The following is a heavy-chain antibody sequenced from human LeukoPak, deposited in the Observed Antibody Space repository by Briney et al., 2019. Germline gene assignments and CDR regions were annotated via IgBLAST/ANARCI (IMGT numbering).Heavy chain of an antibody. CDR1: GGSISSYY. CDR3: AREGHYSDYYYGMDV. D-gene: IGHD4-4*01. Sequence: SETLSLTCTVSGGSISSYYWSWIRQPPGKGLEWIGYIYYSGSTNYNPSLKSRVTISVDTSKNRFSLKLRSVTAADTAVYYCAREGHYSDYYYGMDVWGQGTTVTVSS. V-gene: IGHV4-59*01. CDR2: IYYSGST. J-gene: IGHJ6*02.